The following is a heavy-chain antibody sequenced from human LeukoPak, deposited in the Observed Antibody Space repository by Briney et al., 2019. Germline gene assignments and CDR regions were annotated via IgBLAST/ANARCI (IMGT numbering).Heavy chain of an antibody. CDR3: ARGEVEMATPTGFDY. V-gene: IGHV1-69*05. J-gene: IGHJ4*02. CDR2: IIPIFGTA. CDR1: GGTFSSYA. Sequence: ASVKVSCKASGGTFSSYAISWVRQAPGQGLEWMGGIIPIFGTANYAQKFQGRVTITTDGSTSTAYMELSSLRSEDTAVYYCARGEVEMATPTGFDYWGQGTLVTVSS. D-gene: IGHD5-24*01.